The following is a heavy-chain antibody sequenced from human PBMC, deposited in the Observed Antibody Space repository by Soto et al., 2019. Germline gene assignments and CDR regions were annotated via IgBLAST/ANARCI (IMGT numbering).Heavy chain of an antibody. J-gene: IGHJ6*01. CDR3: ARPLEQHQLGFGMDV. D-gene: IGHD6-13*01. CDR1: GFTFSTYG. CDR2: IWYDGSKI. V-gene: IGHV3-33*01. Sequence: PGGSLRLSCAASGFTFSTYGMHWVRQAPGKGLEWVAVIWYDGSKIYCADSVKGRFTISRDNSKSTLYLQMNSLRAEDTAVYYCARPLEQHQLGFGMDVWGQGSPVTVSS.